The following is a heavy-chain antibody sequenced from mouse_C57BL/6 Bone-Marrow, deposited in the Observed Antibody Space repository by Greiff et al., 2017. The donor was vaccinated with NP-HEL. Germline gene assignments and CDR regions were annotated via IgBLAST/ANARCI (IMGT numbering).Heavy chain of an antibody. D-gene: IGHD4-1*01. Sequence: EVQGVESGEGLVKPGGSLKLSCAASGFTFSSYAMSWVRQTPEKRLEWVAYISSGGDYIYYADTVKGRFTISRDNARNTLYLQMRSLKSEDTAMYYCTRDWDGGYFDYWGQGTTLTVSS. CDR1: GFTFSSYA. CDR3: TRDWDGGYFDY. CDR2: ISSGGDYI. J-gene: IGHJ2*01. V-gene: IGHV5-9-1*02.